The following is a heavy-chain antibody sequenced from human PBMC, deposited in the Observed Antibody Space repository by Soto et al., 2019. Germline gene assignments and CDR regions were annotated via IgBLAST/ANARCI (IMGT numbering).Heavy chain of an antibody. J-gene: IGHJ5*02. CDR1: GYTFYRYG. Sequence: ASVKVSCKASGYTFYRYGITWVRQAPGQGLEWMGWINPSNDNTNYAQKFRGRVTMTTDASTSTAHMELRSLKSDDTAVYYCARDTQQDSDGYYLEWFDPWGQGTLVTVSS. D-gene: IGHD3-22*01. CDR3: ARDTQQDSDGYYLEWFDP. CDR2: INPSNDNT. V-gene: IGHV1-18*01.